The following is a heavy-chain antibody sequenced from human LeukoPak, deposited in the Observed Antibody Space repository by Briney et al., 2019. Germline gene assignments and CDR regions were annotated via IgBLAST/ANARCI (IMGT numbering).Heavy chain of an antibody. D-gene: IGHD5-18*01. V-gene: IGHV3-23*01. J-gene: IGHJ4*02. Sequence: PGGSLRLSCAVSGFPFSSYAMSWVRQAPGKGLEWVSAISGSGGSTYYADSVKGRFTISRDNSKNTLYLQMNSLRAEDTAVYYCAKDVVSQLPRYFDYWGQGTLVTVSS. CDR2: ISGSGGST. CDR1: GFPFSSYA. CDR3: AKDVVSQLPRYFDY.